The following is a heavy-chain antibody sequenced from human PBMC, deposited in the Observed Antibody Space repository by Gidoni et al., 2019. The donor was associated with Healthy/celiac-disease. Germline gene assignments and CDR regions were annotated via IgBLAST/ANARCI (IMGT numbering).Heavy chain of an antibody. CDR2: MSGSGGST. CDR1: GFTFSSYT. CDR3: AKGEGNYYGSGSYYNPADY. Sequence: EVQLLESGGGLVQPGGSLRLSCAASGFTFSSYTMRWVRPAPGKGLEWVAAMSGSGGSTYYADSVKGRFTISRDNSKNTLYLQMNSLRAEDTAVYYCAKGEGNYYGSGSYYNPADYWGQGTLVTVSS. J-gene: IGHJ4*02. D-gene: IGHD3-10*01. V-gene: IGHV3-23*01.